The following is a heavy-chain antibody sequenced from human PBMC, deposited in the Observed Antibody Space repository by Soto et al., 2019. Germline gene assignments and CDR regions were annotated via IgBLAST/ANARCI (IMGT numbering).Heavy chain of an antibody. V-gene: IGHV4-30-4*01. D-gene: IGHD6-19*01. J-gene: IGHJ4*02. CDR3: ARGLKRGNTEYSSGQFDY. CDR1: GGSINSGDYY. CDR2: IYYSGST. Sequence: PSETLSLTCTVSGGSINSGDYYWSWIRQPPGKGLEWIGYIYYSGSTYYNPSLKSRVTISVDTSKNQFSLKLSSVTAADTAVYYCARGLKRGNTEYSSGQFDYWGQGTLVTVSS.